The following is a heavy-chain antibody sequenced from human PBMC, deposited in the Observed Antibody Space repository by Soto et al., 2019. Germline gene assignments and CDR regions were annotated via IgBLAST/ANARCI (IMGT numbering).Heavy chain of an antibody. CDR1: GFTFSSYG. D-gene: IGHD1-26*01. V-gene: IGHV3-30*18. CDR3: AKEGGLSYYLSSSYYFDY. CDR2: ISYDGSNT. Sequence: QVQLVESGGGVVQPGRSLRLSCVASGFTFSSYGMHWVRQAPGKGLEWVAIISYDGSNTYYADSVKGRFTISRDNSKNTLYLKMNSLRAEDTSVYYCAKEGGLSYYLSSSYYFDYWGQGTLVTVSS. J-gene: IGHJ4*02.